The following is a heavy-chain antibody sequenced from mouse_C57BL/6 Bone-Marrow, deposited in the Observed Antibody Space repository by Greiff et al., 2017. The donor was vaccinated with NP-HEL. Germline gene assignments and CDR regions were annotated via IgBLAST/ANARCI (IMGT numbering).Heavy chain of an antibody. CDR2: IDPEDGDT. CDR3: TIWLHAGFAY. V-gene: IGHV14-1*01. Sequence: VQLQQPGAELVRPGASVKLSCTASGFNFTDYYMHWVKQRPEQGLEWIGRIDPEDGDTEYAPKFQGKATLTADPSSNTAYLQLSSLTSEDTAVYYCTIWLHAGFAYWGQGTLVTVSA. CDR1: GFNFTDYY. J-gene: IGHJ3*01. D-gene: IGHD2-2*01.